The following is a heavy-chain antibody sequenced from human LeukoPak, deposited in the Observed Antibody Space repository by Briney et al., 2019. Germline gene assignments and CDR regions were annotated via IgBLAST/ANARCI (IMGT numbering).Heavy chain of an antibody. CDR2: ISGSGGST. J-gene: IGHJ4*02. CDR3: AKGHIVVVPAAYPD. Sequence: TGGSLRLSCAAPRFTVSSKYMSWVRQAPGKGLEWVPAISGSGGSTYYADSVKGRFTISRDNSKNTLYLQMNSLRAEDTAVYYCAKGHIVVVPAAYPDWGQGTLVTVSS. V-gene: IGHV3-23*01. D-gene: IGHD2-2*01. CDR1: RFTVSSKY.